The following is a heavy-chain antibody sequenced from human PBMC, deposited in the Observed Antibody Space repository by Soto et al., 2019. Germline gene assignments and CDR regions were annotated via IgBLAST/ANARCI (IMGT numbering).Heavy chain of an antibody. V-gene: IGHV1-69*13. J-gene: IGHJ6*02. Sequence: SVKVSCKASGGTFSSYAISWVRQAPGQGLEWMGGISPIFGTANYAQKFQGRVTITADESTSTAYMELSSLRSEDTAVYYCARFNSGYSGYDDSYYYCMDVWGQGTTVTVSS. D-gene: IGHD5-12*01. CDR3: ARFNSGYSGYDDSYYYCMDV. CDR2: ISPIFGTA. CDR1: GGTFSSYA.